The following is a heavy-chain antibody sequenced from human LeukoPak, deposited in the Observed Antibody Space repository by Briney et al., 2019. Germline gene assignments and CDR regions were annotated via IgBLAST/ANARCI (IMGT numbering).Heavy chain of an antibody. CDR3: ARDTRLMYYFDF. V-gene: IGHV3-53*01. D-gene: IGHD2-2*01. Sequence: PGGSLRLSCAASGFTVSSHYMNWVRQAPGKGLDWVSVIYSGGKTFYADSVEGRFTISRDNSKNTLYLQMNSLRAEDTAVYYCARDTRLMYYFDFWGQGALVTVSS. CDR2: IYSGGKT. J-gene: IGHJ4*02. CDR1: GFTVSSHY.